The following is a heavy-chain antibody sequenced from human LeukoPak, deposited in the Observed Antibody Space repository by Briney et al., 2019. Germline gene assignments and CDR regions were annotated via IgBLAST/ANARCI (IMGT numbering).Heavy chain of an antibody. V-gene: IGHV3-7*01. CDR2: IKQDGSEK. CDR3: ARRIVGATSGGDY. CDR1: GFTFSDYY. J-gene: IGHJ4*02. Sequence: GGSLRLSCAASGFTFSDYYMSWIRQAPGKGLELVANIKQDGSEKYYVDSVQGRFTISRDNAKNSLYLQMNSLRVEDTAVYYCARRIVGATSGGDYWGQGTLVTVSS. D-gene: IGHD1-26*01.